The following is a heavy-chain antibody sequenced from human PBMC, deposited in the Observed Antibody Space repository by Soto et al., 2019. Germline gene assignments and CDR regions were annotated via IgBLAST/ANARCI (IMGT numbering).Heavy chain of an antibody. CDR1: GSIFRGYG. V-gene: IGHV3-33*01. D-gene: IGHD6-19*01. Sequence: GGSLRLSCAASGSIFRGYGMHWVRQAPGKGLEWVAVIRYDGSNINYADSVMGRFTISRDNSKNTLYLEMNSLRAEDTAVYYCARVIIRWKQWLVDDFDYWGQGTLVTVSS. CDR2: IRYDGSNI. CDR3: ARVIIRWKQWLVDDFDY. J-gene: IGHJ4*02.